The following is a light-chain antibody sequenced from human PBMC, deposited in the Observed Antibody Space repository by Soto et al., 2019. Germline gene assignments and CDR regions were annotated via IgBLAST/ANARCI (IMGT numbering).Light chain of an antibody. J-gene: IGLJ3*02. CDR1: SSDIGGYNY. CDR2: EVS. Sequence: QSALTQPASVSGSPGQSITISCTGTSSDIGGYNYVSWYQQHPGKAPTLMICEVSNRPSGVSNRFSGSKSGNTASLTTSGLQAEYEADYYCSLYTSSTTWVFGGGTKLTVL. V-gene: IGLV2-14*03. CDR3: SLYTSSTTWV.